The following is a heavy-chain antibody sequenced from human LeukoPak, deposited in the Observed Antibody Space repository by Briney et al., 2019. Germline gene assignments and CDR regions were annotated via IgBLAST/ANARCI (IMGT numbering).Heavy chain of an antibody. CDR1: GGSISSSSYY. D-gene: IGHD3-22*01. V-gene: IGHV4-39*07. CDR2: IYYSGST. J-gene: IGHJ4*02. Sequence: SETLSLTCTVSGGSISSSSYYWGWIRQPPEKGLEWIGSIYYSGSTYYNPSLKSRVTISVDTSKNQFSLKLSSVTAADTAVYYCARVLVYYDSSGYLDYWGQGTLVTVSS. CDR3: ARVLVYYDSSGYLDY.